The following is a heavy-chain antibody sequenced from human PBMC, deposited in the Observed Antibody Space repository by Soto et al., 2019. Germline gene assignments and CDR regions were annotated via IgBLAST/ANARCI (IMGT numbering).Heavy chain of an antibody. D-gene: IGHD4-17*01. CDR3: ATSKGDLELLNTTVSTFWGPFHI. CDR1: GFTFDDYA. V-gene: IGHV3-9*01. J-gene: IGHJ3*02. CDR2: ISWNSGSR. Sequence: EVQLVESGGGLVQPGRSLRLSCAASGFTFDDYAMHWVRQVPGKSPEWVSGISWNSGSRGYAESVRGRFTISRDNAKNSLYLQMNSLRAEDTALSYCATSKGDLELLNTTVSTFWGPFHIWGQGKMVTVSS.